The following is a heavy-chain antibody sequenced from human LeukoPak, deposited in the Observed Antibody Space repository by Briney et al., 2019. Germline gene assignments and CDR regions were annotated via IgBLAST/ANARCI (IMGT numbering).Heavy chain of an antibody. CDR3: ARGGHIAAAGTGYYYMDV. CDR1: GFTFSSFW. Sequence: GGSLRLSCAASGFTFSSFWMGWIRQAPGKGLEWVASIQQDGSERFYVDSVKGRFTISRDNAKNSLYLQMNSLRAEDTAVYYCARGGHIAAAGTGYYYMDVWGKGTTVTVSS. D-gene: IGHD6-13*01. J-gene: IGHJ6*03. V-gene: IGHV3-7*01. CDR2: IQQDGSER.